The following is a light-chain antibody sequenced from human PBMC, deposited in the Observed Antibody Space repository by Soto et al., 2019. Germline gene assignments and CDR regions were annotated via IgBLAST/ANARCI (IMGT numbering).Light chain of an antibody. CDR2: WAS. CDR1: QNINGY. V-gene: IGKV1-5*03. J-gene: IGKJ4*01. Sequence: DIQLTQSPSTLSASVGDRVTITCRASQNINGYLAWYQQKPGKAPKLLIYWASSLLSGVPSRFTGGESGTEFTLPIGSLQPVGFATNDGQEYIAYPLTFGGGTQV. CDR3: QEYIAYPLT.